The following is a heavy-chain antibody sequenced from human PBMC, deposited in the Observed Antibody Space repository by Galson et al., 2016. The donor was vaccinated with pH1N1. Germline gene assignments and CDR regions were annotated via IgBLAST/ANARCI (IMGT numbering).Heavy chain of an antibody. D-gene: IGHD4-23*01. V-gene: IGHV3-7*01. Sequence: SLRLSCAVSGFTFSDYWMTWVRQAPGKGLEWVANIKEGGSEKHYVDSVKGRFIISRDNAKNSLYLQMNSLRAEDTALYSCARRIYGGNSYWGQGTLVTVSS. CDR1: GFTFSDYW. CDR3: ARRIYGGNSY. J-gene: IGHJ4*02. CDR2: IKEGGSEK.